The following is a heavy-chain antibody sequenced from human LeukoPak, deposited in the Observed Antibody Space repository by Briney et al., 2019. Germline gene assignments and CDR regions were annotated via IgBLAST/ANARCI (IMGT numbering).Heavy chain of an antibody. J-gene: IGHJ4*02. Sequence: SVTVSCTASGGTFSSYAISWVRQAPGQGLEWMGGIIPIFGTGNYAQKFQGRVTITADESTSTAYMELSSLRSEDTAVYYCARPEGYSSGWYYFDYWGQGTLVTVSS. CDR3: ARPEGYSSGWYYFDY. D-gene: IGHD6-19*01. CDR2: IIPIFGTG. CDR1: GGTFSSYA. V-gene: IGHV1-69*13.